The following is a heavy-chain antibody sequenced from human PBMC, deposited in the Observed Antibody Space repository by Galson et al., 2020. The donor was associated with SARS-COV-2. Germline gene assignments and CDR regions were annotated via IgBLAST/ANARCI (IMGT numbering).Heavy chain of an antibody. J-gene: IGHJ4*02. CDR3: VHDGCGYYSFHS. CDR2: LKSKASGETT. CDR1: GLIFRDAW. V-gene: IGHV3-15*01. Sequence: GESLKISCAVSGLIFRDAWMTWVHQAPGKGLEFVVRLKSKASGETTDYAAPVEGRFTISRDDSKNMGYMEIPSLKTEDTAMDFCVHDGCGYYSFHSWGQGTLLIVSS. D-gene: IGHD3-22*01.